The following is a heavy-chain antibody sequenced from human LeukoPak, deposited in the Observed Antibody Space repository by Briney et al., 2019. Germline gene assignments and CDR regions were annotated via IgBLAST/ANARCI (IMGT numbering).Heavy chain of an antibody. Sequence: PGGSLRLSCAASGFTFSSYAMHWVRQAPGKGLEWVSRINSIGGSTNYADSVKGRFTISRDKAKNTLYLQMNSLRAEDTAVYDCARGRTRADYYYGMDFWGKGTLVTVSS. CDR3: ARGRTRADYYYGMDF. V-gene: IGHV3-74*01. J-gene: IGHJ6*04. CDR1: GFTFSSYA. CDR2: INSIGGST.